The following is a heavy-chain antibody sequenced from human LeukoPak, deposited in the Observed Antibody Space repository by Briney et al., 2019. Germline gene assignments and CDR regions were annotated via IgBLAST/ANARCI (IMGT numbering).Heavy chain of an antibody. V-gene: IGHV3-30*18. D-gene: IGHD3-10*01. CDR1: GFTFSIYD. Sequence: GGSLRLSCAASGFTFSIYDMHWVRQAPGKGLEWVAVISYDGRNKNYADSVKGRFTISRDNAKNSLYLQMNSLRAEDTALYYCAKDMGRFGELLNRGYYFDYWGQGTLVTVSS. J-gene: IGHJ4*02. CDR2: ISYDGRNK. CDR3: AKDMGRFGELLNRGYYFDY.